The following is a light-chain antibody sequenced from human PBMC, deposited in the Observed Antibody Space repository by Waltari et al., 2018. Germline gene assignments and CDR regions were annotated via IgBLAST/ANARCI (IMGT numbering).Light chain of an antibody. CDR3: QQRSNS. J-gene: IGLJ2*01. CDR1: NIGSKS. Sequence: SYVLTQPPSVSVAPGQTARITCGGNNIGSKSVHWYQQKPGQAPVLVVYDASNRATGIPARFSGSGSGTDFTLTISSLEPEDFAVYYCQQRSNSFGGGTK. V-gene: IGLV3-21*02. CDR2: DAS.